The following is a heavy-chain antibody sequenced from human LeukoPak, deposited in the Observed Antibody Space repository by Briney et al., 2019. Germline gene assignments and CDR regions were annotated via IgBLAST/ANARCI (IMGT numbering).Heavy chain of an antibody. CDR1: GFTSNYA. J-gene: IGHJ2*01. Sequence: GGSLRLSCAASGFTSNYAMIWVRLAPGKGLEWVSAITGSGTGTTYADSVKGRFTFSRDNSKNTLYLQMNSLRADDTAVYYCAKVASAAVEPQWYFDLWGRGTLVTVSS. D-gene: IGHD5-24*01. CDR2: ITGSGTGT. V-gene: IGHV3-23*01. CDR3: AKVASAAVEPQWYFDL.